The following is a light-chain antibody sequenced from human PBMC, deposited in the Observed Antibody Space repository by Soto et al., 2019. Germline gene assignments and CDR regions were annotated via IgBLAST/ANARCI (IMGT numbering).Light chain of an antibody. J-gene: IGKJ1*01. Sequence: DIQMTQSPSTLSASVGDRVTITCRASQSVSNWLAWYQQKPGKAPKLLIFDVSSLESGVPPRFSGSGSGTEFTLTISSLQPDDFANYYCQQYNSYSPWTFGQGTKVEIK. CDR2: DVS. CDR1: QSVSNW. V-gene: IGKV1-5*01. CDR3: QQYNSYSPWT.